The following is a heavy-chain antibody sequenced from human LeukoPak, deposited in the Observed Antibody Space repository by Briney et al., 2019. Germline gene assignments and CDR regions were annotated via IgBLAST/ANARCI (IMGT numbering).Heavy chain of an antibody. CDR1: GFRFSDYW. D-gene: IGHD3-16*01. V-gene: IGHV3-7*05. Sequence: GGSLRLSCAASGFRFSDYWISWVRQAPGKGLEWVANIKKDGSEKNYVDSVKGRFTISRDNAKNSLYLQMNSLRVEDTAVYYCTTEFGRPGYWGQGTLVTVSS. J-gene: IGHJ4*02. CDR2: IKKDGSEK. CDR3: TTEFGRPGY.